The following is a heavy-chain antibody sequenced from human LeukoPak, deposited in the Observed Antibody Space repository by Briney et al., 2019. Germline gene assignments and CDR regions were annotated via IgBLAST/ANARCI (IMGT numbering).Heavy chain of an antibody. J-gene: IGHJ5*02. CDR2: ISAYNGNT. CDR3: ARDCHRGYDFWSGYYGPIWFDP. CDR1: GYTFTSYG. V-gene: IGHV1-18*01. D-gene: IGHD3-3*01. Sequence: ASVTVSCEASGYTFTSYGISWVRQAPGQGLEWMGWISAYNGNTNYAQKLQGRVTITTDTSTSRAYMELRSLRSDDTAVYYCARDCHRGYDFWSGYYGPIWFDPWGQGTLVTVSS.